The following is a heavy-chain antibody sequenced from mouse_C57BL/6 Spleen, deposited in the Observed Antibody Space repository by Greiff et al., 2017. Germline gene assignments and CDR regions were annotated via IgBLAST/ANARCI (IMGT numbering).Heavy chain of an antibody. V-gene: IGHV1-72*01. J-gene: IGHJ1*03. Sequence: QVQLQQPGAELVKPGASVKLSCKASGYTFTSYWMHWVKQRPGRGLEWIGRIDPNSGGTKYNEKFKSKATLTVDKPSSTAYMQLSSLTSEDSAVYYCARDKTTVVDYWYFDVWGTGTTVTVSS. CDR2: IDPNSGGT. D-gene: IGHD1-1*01. CDR3: ARDKTTVVDYWYFDV. CDR1: GYTFTSYW.